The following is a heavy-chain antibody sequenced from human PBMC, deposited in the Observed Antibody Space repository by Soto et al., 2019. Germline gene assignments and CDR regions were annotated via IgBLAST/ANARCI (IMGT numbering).Heavy chain of an antibody. V-gene: IGHV3-23*01. Sequence: PGGSLRLSCVASGFTFSDYAMTWVRQAPGKGLEWVSVISATGATTYYADSVRGRFTISRDNSKNTLNLQMNDLRVEDTAVIYCAKGRKSTEKDIAVMLAAASSIQTWGHGILVTVSS. J-gene: IGHJ1*01. CDR2: ISATGATT. CDR3: AKGRKSTEKDIAVMLAAASSIQT. D-gene: IGHD2-15*01. CDR1: GFTFSDYA.